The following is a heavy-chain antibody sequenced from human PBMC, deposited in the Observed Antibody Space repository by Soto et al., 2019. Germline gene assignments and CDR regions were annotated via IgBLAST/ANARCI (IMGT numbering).Heavy chain of an antibody. Sequence: EVQLVESGGGLVQPGGSLRLSCEASGFTFSSYWMHWVRPTPGEGLVWVSCINSDGSSTNYADSVKGRFTISRDNAKNTLYLQMMSLRAADTAVYLCARVSGFDTRDFDYWGQGTLVTASS. CDR1: GFTFSSYW. CDR3: ARVSGFDTRDFDY. CDR2: INSDGSST. D-gene: IGHD1-26*01. V-gene: IGHV3-74*01. J-gene: IGHJ4*02.